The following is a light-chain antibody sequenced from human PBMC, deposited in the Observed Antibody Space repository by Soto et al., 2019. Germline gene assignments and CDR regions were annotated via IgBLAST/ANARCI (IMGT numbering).Light chain of an antibody. CDR3: QQYGSSSST. Sequence: EIVMTQSPATLSVSPGERATLSCRASQSVSSNLAWYQQKPGQAPRLLIYGASTRATGIPDRFSGSGSGTDFTLTISRLEPEDFAVYYCQQYGSSSSTFGGGTKVDI. CDR1: QSVSSN. CDR2: GAS. J-gene: IGKJ4*01. V-gene: IGKV3-20*01.